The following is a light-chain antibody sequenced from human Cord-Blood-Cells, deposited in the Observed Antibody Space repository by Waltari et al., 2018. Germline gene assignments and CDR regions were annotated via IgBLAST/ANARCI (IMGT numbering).Light chain of an antibody. CDR1: QSVSSSY. CDR2: GAS. Sequence: EIVLTQSPGTLSLSPGERATLSCRASQSVSSSYLAWYQQKPGQAPRLLIYGASSRATGIPDRVSGSGSGTDFTLTISSLEPEDFAVYYCQQRSNWPLFGQGTKLEIK. CDR3: QQRSNWPL. V-gene: IGKV3D-20*02. J-gene: IGKJ2*01.